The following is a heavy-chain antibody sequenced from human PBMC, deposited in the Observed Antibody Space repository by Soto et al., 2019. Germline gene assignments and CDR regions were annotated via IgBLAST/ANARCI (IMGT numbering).Heavy chain of an antibody. V-gene: IGHV3-23*01. Sequence: GGSLRLSCAASGFTFSSYAMSWVRQAPGKGLEWVSAISGSGGSTYYADSVKGRFTISRDNSKNTLYLQMNSLRAEDTAVYYCALQGGDIVVVPAADFDYWGQGTLVTVSS. CDR2: ISGSGGST. CDR1: GFTFSSYA. J-gene: IGHJ4*02. D-gene: IGHD2-2*01. CDR3: ALQGGDIVVVPAADFDY.